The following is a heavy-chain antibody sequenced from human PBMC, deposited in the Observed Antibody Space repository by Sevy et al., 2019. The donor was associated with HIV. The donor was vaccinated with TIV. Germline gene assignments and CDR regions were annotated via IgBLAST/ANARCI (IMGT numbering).Heavy chain of an antibody. Sequence: ASVKVSCKASGYTFTGYYIHWLRQAPGQGLEWMGWINPKTGGTYFAKKFQDTVTLTTGTSITTVYLELSELRFDDTAVYYCARMGDYFDTSGYYPLKYWGQGTLVTVSS. CDR2: INPKTGGT. CDR1: GYTFTGYY. V-gene: IGHV1-2*02. J-gene: IGHJ4*02. CDR3: ARMGDYFDTSGYYPLKY. D-gene: IGHD3-22*01.